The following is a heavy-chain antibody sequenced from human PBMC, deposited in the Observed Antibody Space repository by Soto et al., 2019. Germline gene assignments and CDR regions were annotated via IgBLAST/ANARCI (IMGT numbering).Heavy chain of an antibody. CDR1: GFTFSSYA. D-gene: IGHD6-19*01. J-gene: IGHJ2*01. V-gene: IGHV3-30-3*01. CDR3: ARDGGIAVADHADWYFDL. CDR2: ISYDGSNK. Sequence: QVQLVEPGGGVVQPGRSLRLSCAASGFTFSSYAMHWVRQAPGKGLEWVAVISYDGSNKYYADSVKGRFTISRDNSKNTLYLQMNSLRAEDTAVYYCARDGGIAVADHADWYFDLWGRGTLVTVSS.